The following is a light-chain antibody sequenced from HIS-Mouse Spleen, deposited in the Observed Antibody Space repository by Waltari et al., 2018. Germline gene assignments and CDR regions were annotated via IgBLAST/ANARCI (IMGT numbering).Light chain of an antibody. V-gene: IGKV3-20*01. CDR2: GAS. CDR1: PSVSSSY. J-gene: IGKJ4*01. Sequence: EIVLTQSPGTLSLSPGERATLSCRASPSVSSSYLAWYQQKPGQAPRLLIYGASSRATGIPDRFSGSGSGTDFTLTISSLQPEDFATYYCQQSYSTPLTFGGGTKVEIK. CDR3: QQSYSTPLT.